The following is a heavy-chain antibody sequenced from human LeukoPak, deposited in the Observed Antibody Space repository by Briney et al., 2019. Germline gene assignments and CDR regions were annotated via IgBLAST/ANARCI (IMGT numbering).Heavy chain of an antibody. V-gene: IGHV4-34*01. CDR3: ARVSGYRKRGLVRGVIFYMDV. Sequence: SKTLCHTSAVNCGAFSIYYWRWIREPPVKWLGWIGQINHSANHTYNPSHKRRATISVDASQDQFSLKLSSVTAADTAVYYCARVSGYRKRGLVRGVIFYMDVWRKGTTVTVSS. CDR2: INHSANH. CDR1: CGAFSIYY. D-gene: IGHD3-10*01. J-gene: IGHJ6*03.